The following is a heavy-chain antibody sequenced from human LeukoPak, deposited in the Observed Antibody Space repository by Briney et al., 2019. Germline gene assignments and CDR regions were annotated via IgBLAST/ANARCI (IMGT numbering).Heavy chain of an antibody. J-gene: IGHJ4*02. V-gene: IGHV4-4*02. D-gene: IGHD2-15*01. CDR1: NDSINSDNW. Sequence: SGTLSLTCAVSNDSINSDNWWSWVRQPPGKGLEWIGEIYHSGSTNYNPSLKGRVTISLDKSKNQFSLNLNSVTAADTAVYYCARTSLGYCSRGTCYSTGYFDYWGQGTLVTVSS. CDR2: IYHSGST. CDR3: ARTSLGYCSRGTCYSTGYFDY.